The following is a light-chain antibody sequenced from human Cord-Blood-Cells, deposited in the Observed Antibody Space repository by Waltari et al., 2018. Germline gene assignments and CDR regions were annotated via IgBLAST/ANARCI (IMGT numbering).Light chain of an antibody. CDR1: QGISNY. J-gene: IGKJ2*03. Sequence: IQMTQSPSSLSASTGDRVTITCQASQGISNYLDWYQQKPGKAPKLLIYDASNLESGVPSRFSGSGSGTDFTLTISCLQPEDFATYYCQQYYSYPYSFGQGTKLEIK. CDR3: QQYYSYPYS. CDR2: DAS. V-gene: IGKV1-8*01.